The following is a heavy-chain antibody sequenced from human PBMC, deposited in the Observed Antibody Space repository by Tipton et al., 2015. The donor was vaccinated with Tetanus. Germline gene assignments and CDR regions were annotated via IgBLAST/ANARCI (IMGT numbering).Heavy chain of an antibody. Sequence: GSLRLSCAASGFTFSNYWMHWVRQAPGKGLEWVANIRQDGSEKYYSDSVKGRFTISRDNAKSSLYLQMNSLRAEDRAVYYCAKSRASSHYRGAFEIWGQGTMVTVSS. J-gene: IGHJ3*02. CDR2: IRQDGSEK. CDR3: AKSRASSHYRGAFEI. CDR1: GFTFSNYW. D-gene: IGHD3-10*01. V-gene: IGHV3-7*03.